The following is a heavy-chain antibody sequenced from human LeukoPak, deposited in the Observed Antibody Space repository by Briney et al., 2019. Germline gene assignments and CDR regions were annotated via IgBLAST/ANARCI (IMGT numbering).Heavy chain of an antibody. J-gene: IGHJ4*02. V-gene: IGHV3-23*01. D-gene: IGHD2-15*01. CDR3: AKGKGSSSSSIDW. CDR2: ISSSGRST. CDR1: GFTFDTYA. Sequence: GGSLRLSCAASGFTFDTYAMSWVRQAPGRGLEWVWLISSSGRSTYYADSVKGRVTVSRDDSKHTLYLQIHSLRAEDTAVYYCAKGKGSSSSSIDWWGQGTLVTVSS.